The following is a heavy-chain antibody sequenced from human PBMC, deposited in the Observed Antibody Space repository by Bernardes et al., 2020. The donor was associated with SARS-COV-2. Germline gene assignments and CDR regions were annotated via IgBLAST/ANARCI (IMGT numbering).Heavy chain of an antibody. CDR1: GFTVSNDF. CDR3: ARDLTIMGMDI. D-gene: IGHD5-12*01. J-gene: IGHJ6*02. V-gene: IGHV3-66*02. Sequence: GESLRLSCAASGFTVSNDFINWVRQAPGKGLEWVSGIYSGTDIKYADSVKGRFTISRDNSKNTVYLQMNSLRPEDTAVYYCARDLTIMGMDIWGHGTTVNVSS. CDR2: IYSGTDI.